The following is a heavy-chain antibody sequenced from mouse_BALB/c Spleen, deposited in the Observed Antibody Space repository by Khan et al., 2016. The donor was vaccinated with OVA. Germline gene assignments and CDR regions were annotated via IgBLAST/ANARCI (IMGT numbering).Heavy chain of an antibody. V-gene: IGHV5-9-3*01. J-gene: IGHJ3*01. D-gene: IGHD2-1*01. CDR2: VRRFGTYT. Sequence: QLQGAGGGLVKPGGSLKLPFAASGFIFSYYAMSLIRQTPEKRPEWVATVRRFGTYTYYPVCVKGRFTIPRHNAKNTLFLLTRSARPEYTAMYYCARHEAYVNYGGCAYWGQGTLVTVSA. CDR1: GFIFSYYA. CDR3: ARHEAYVNYGGCAY.